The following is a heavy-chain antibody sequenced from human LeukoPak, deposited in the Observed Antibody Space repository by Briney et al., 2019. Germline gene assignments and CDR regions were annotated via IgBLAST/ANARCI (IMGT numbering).Heavy chain of an antibody. Sequence: SETLSLTCTVSGGSISSSSYYWGWIRQPPGKGLEWIGSIYYSGSTYYNPSLKSRVTISVDTSKNQFSLKLSSVTAADTAVYYCARCLSEWFGELGSGYYFDYWGQGTLVTVSS. CDR2: IYYSGST. V-gene: IGHV4-39*07. D-gene: IGHD3-10*01. CDR1: GGSISSSSYY. J-gene: IGHJ4*02. CDR3: ARCLSEWFGELGSGYYFDY.